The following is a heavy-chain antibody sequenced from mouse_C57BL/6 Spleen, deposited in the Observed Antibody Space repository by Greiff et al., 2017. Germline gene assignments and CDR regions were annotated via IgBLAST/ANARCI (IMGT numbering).Heavy chain of an antibody. CDR3: SHYYGSNWYFDV. D-gene: IGHD1-1*01. CDR1: GYTFTSYW. V-gene: IGHV1-55*01. Sequence: QVQLQQPGAELVKPGASVKMSCKASGYTFTSYWITWVKQRPGQGLEWIGDIYPGSGSTNYNEKFKSKATLTVDTSSSTAYMQLSSLTSEDSAVYYCSHYYGSNWYFDVWGTGTTVTVSS. J-gene: IGHJ1*03. CDR2: IYPGSGST.